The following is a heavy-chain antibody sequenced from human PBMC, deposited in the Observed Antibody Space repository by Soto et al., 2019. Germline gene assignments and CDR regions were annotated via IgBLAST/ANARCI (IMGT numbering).Heavy chain of an antibody. V-gene: IGHV3-23*01. CDR3: AKCKGSDSGIADY. J-gene: IGHJ4*02. CDR2: ISGSGGST. Sequence: EVQLLESGGGLVQPGGSLRLSCAASGFTFSSYAMSWVRQAPGKGLEWVSAISGSGGSTYYADSVKGRFTISRDNSKNTLYLQMNSLRAEDAAVYDCAKCKGSDSGIADYWGQGTLVTVSS. CDR1: GFTFSSYA. D-gene: IGHD2-15*01.